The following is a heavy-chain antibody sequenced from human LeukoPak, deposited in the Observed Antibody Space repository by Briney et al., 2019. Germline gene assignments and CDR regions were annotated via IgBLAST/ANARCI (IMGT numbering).Heavy chain of an antibody. CDR3: ARERDYDFRSGYDTGQLGLAHNWFAP. CDR2: INPNSGGT. D-gene: IGHD3-3*01. V-gene: IGHV1-2*06. Sequence: SSVKVSCKASGYTFTGYFMHWVRQAPGQGLEWIGRINPNSGGTHYAEKFQWRVNMTRDPSISTAFMELSRTRSDQMAVYYCARERDYDFRSGYDTGQLGLAHNWFAPWGQGTLVTVSS. J-gene: IGHJ5*02. CDR1: GYTFTGYF.